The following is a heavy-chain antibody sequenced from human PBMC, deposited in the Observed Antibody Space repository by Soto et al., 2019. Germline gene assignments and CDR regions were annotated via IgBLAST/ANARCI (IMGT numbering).Heavy chain of an antibody. Sequence: QVTVKESGPVLVKPTETLTLTCTVSGFSLSNAGLGVSWIRQPPGEALEWLAHMFSNDEKSYSTSLKSRLTTSKDTSKSQVVLTMTNMDPVDTATYYCASTYSTSWYWFDPWGQGTLVTVSS. CDR1: GFSLSNAGLG. CDR3: ASTYSTSWYWFDP. V-gene: IGHV2-26*04. J-gene: IGHJ5*02. CDR2: MFSNDEK. D-gene: IGHD6-13*01.